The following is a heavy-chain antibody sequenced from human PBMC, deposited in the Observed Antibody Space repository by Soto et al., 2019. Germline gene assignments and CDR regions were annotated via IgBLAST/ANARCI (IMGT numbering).Heavy chain of an antibody. CDR1: GGSISSGGYY. CDR3: ARGGIAAAAPPDY. CDR2: IYYSGST. V-gene: IGHV4-31*03. Sequence: QVQLQESGPGLVKPSQTLSLTCTVSGGSISSGGYYWSWIRQHPGKGLEWIGYIYYSGSTYYNPYLKSRVTISVDTSKNRFSLKLSSVTAADTAVYYCARGGIAAAAPPDYWGQGTLVTVSS. D-gene: IGHD6-13*01. J-gene: IGHJ4*02.